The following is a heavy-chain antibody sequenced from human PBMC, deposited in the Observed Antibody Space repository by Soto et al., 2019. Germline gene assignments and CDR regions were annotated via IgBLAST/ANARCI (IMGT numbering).Heavy chain of an antibody. CDR3: ARDSAHLNFDK. V-gene: IGHV3-30-3*01. Sequence: GALRLPCAACGFPFSSYAMQWVRQAPGKGLEWVALISYDGSDKDYADSVKGRFTISRDNAKNSFYLQMDSLRGEDTAVYFCARDSAHLNFDKWGQGTLVTVSS. CDR1: GFPFSSYA. CDR2: ISYDGSDK. J-gene: IGHJ4*02.